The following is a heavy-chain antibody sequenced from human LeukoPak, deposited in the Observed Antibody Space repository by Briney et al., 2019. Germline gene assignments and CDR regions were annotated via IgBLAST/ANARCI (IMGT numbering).Heavy chain of an antibody. CDR3: ASNWSDFDY. CDR2: IHHGETT. Sequence: SETLSLTCTVSGYSITTGHYWGWIRQPPGRGLEWIGSIHHGETTYYNPSLKTRLTISLDTSKNQFSLKLSSVTAADTAVYYCASNWSDFDYWGQGILVTVSS. D-gene: IGHD1-1*01. J-gene: IGHJ4*02. V-gene: IGHV4-38-2*02. CDR1: GYSITTGHY.